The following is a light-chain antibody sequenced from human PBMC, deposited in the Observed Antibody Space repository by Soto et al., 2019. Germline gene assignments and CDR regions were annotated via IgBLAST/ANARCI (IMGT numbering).Light chain of an antibody. CDR3: QQSYSSPPT. CDR1: QSISNR. V-gene: IGKV1-39*01. CDR2: AAS. J-gene: IGKJ1*01. Sequence: DIQMTQSPSTLSASVGDRVTITXRASQSISNRLAWYQQKPGKAPKLXIFAASSLQSGVPSRFSGSRSGPDFTLTISSLQPEDFATYYCQQSYSSPPTFGQGTKVDIK.